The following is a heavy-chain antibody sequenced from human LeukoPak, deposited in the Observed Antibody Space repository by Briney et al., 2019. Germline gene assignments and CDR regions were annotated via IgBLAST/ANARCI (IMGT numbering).Heavy chain of an antibody. V-gene: IGHV3-30*03. Sequence: GGSLRLSCAASGFTFSSYGMHWVRQAPGKGLEWVAVISYDGSNKYYADSAKGRFTISRDNSKNTLYLQMNSLRAEDTAVYYCAYGDYGSGAFDIWGQGTMVTVSS. CDR2: ISYDGSNK. CDR1: GFTFSSYG. J-gene: IGHJ3*02. CDR3: AYGDYGSGAFDI. D-gene: IGHD4-17*01.